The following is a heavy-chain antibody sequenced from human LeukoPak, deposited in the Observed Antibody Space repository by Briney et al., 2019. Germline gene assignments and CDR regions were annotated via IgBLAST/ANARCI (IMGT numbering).Heavy chain of an antibody. CDR3: ARHGADNCSGGSCYYFDY. CDR1: GYSFTSYW. CDR2: IYPGDSDT. J-gene: IGHJ4*02. V-gene: IGHV5-51*01. D-gene: IGHD2-15*01. Sequence: GESLKISCKGSGYSFTSYWIGWVRQMPGKGLEWIGIIYPGDSDTRYSPSFQGQVTISADKSISTAYLQWSSLKASDTAMYYCARHGADNCSGGSCYYFDYWGQGTLVTVSS.